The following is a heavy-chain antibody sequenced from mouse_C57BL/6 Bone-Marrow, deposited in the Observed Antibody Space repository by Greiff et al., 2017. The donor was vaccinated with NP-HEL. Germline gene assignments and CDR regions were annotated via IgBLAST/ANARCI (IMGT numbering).Heavy chain of an antibody. CDR1: GFTFTDYY. CDR2: IRNKANGYTT. J-gene: IGHJ2*01. V-gene: IGHV7-3*01. CDR3: ARSPFMISVVARFDFDY. Sequence: EVQLVESGGGLVQPGGSLSLSCAASGFTFTDYYMSWVRQPPGKALEWLGFIRNKANGYTTEYSASVKGRFTISRDNSQSILYLQVNALRAEDSDTCYFARSPFMISVVARFDFDYWGKGTTLTVSS. D-gene: IGHD1-1*01.